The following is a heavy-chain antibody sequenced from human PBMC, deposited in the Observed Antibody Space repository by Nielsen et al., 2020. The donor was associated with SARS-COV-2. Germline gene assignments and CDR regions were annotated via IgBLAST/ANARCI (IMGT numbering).Heavy chain of an antibody. D-gene: IGHD3/OR15-3a*01. J-gene: IGHJ4*02. CDR3: ARGTDHTSHFDY. Sequence: GESLKISCAASGFTFDDYGMSWVRQAPGKGLEWVSGINWNGGSTGYADSVKGRFTISRDNAKSLLYLQMNSLRVEDTAVYYCARGTDHTSHFDYWGQGILVAVSS. V-gene: IGHV3-20*04. CDR1: GFTFDDYG. CDR2: INWNGGST.